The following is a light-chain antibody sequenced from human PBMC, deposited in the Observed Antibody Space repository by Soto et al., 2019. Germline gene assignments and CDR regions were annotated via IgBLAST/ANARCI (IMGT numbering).Light chain of an antibody. V-gene: IGLV2-14*01. CDR2: EVS. CDR1: SSDVGGYNY. CDR3: SSYTSSSALV. Sequence: QPASVSGSPGQSITISCTGTSSDVGGYNYVSWYQQHPGKAPKLMIYEVSNRPSGVSYRFSGSKSGNTASLTISGLQAEDEADYYCSSYTSSSALVFGTGTKVTVL. J-gene: IGLJ1*01.